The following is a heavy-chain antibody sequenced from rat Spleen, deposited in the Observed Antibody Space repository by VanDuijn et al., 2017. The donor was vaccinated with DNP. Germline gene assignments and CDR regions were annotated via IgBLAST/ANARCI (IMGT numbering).Heavy chain of an antibody. CDR2: ISTSGSKI. J-gene: IGHJ4*01. CDR3: AREGDYYDGYGDALDA. V-gene: IGHV5-7*01. CDR1: GFTFSDYN. Sequence: EVQLVESGGGLVQPGRSLKLSCAASGFTFSDYNMAWVRQAPKKGLEWVATISTSGSKIYYPDSVKGRFTISRDNAKSSLFLQMNSLRSEDTATYYCAREGDYYDGYGDALDAWGQGTSVTVAS. D-gene: IGHD1-12*03.